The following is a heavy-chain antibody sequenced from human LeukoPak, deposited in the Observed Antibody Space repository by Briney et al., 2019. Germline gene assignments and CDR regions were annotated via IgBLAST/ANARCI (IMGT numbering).Heavy chain of an antibody. CDR3: ARDLSGSSGSSWSPWFDP. V-gene: IGHV1-18*04. CDR2: ISAYNGNT. J-gene: IGHJ5*02. D-gene: IGHD6-13*01. CDR1: GYTFTSYG. Sequence: ASVKVSCKASGYTFTSYGIGWVRQAPGQGLEWMGWISAYNGNTNYAQKLQGRVTMTTDTSTSTAYMELRSLRSDDTAVYYCARDLSGSSGSSWSPWFDPWGQGTLVTVSS.